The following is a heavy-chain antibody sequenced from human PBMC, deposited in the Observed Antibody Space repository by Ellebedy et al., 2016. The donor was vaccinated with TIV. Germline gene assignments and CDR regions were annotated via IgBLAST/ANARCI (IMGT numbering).Heavy chain of an antibody. D-gene: IGHD3-16*01. CDR1: GFTFGSFA. J-gene: IGHJ4*02. CDR2: ILNDGSNR. Sequence: PGGSLRLSCAASGFTFGSFAMHWVRQAPGKGLEWVAGILNDGSNRYYADSVEGRFTISRDNSENMLYLQMNSLRPEDTAVYYCVVAQGDVNAGWLYYFDYWGQGTLVTVSS. V-gene: IGHV3-30-3*01. CDR3: VVAQGDVNAGWLYYFDY.